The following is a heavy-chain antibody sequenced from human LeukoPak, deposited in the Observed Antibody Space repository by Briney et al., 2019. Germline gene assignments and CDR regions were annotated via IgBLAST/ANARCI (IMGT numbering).Heavy chain of an antibody. V-gene: IGHV3-30*02. Sequence: GGSLRLSCAASGFTFSSYGMHWVRQAPGKGLEWVAFIRYDGSNKYYADSVKGRFTISRDNSKNTLYLQMNSLRAEDTAVYYCAKATAGSYDAFDIWGQGTMVTVSS. CDR1: GFTFSSYG. J-gene: IGHJ3*02. D-gene: IGHD6-13*01. CDR2: IRYDGSNK. CDR3: AKATAGSYDAFDI.